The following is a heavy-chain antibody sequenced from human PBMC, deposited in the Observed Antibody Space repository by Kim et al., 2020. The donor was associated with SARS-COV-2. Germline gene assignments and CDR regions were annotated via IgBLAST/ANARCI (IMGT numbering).Heavy chain of an antibody. CDR2: INAGNGNT. D-gene: IGHD3-10*01. CDR3: AREGLWFGEFELYYYYGMDV. Sequence: ASVKVSCKASGYTFTSYAMHWVRQAPGQRLEWMGWINAGNGNTKYSQKFQGRVTITRDTSASTAYMELSSLRSEDTAVYYCAREGLWFGEFELYYYYGMDVWGQGTTVTVSS. J-gene: IGHJ6*02. CDR1: GYTFTSYA. V-gene: IGHV1-3*01.